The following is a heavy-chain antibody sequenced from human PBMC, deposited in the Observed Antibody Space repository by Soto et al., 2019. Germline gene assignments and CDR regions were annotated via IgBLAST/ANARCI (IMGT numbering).Heavy chain of an antibody. CDR3: ARVMSTGFLLFPLDH. D-gene: IGHD2-8*02. J-gene: IGHJ4*02. CDR2: IYHSGRT. Sequence: ASETLSLTCAVSGGSISSSNWWSWVRQPPGKGLEWIGAIYHSGRTTYNPSLKSRATISVDKSKNQFSLKLSSVTAAGTAVYYCARVMSTGFLLFPLDHWGQGTLVTVSS. V-gene: IGHV4-4*02. CDR1: GGSISSSNW.